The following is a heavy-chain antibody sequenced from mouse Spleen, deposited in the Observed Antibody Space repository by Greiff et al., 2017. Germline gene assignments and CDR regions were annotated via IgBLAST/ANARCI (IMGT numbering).Heavy chain of an antibody. Sequence: EVQLQQSGTVLARPGASVKMSCKTSGYTFTSYWMHWVKQRPGQGLEWIGAIYPGNSDTSYNQKFKGKAKLTAVTSASTAYMELSSLTNEDSAVYYCTRGGSNWDFQYYFDYWGQGTTLTVSS. D-gene: IGHD4-1*01. J-gene: IGHJ2*01. CDR2: IYPGNSDT. V-gene: IGHV1-5*01. CDR3: TRGGSNWDFQYYFDY. CDR1: GYTFTSYW.